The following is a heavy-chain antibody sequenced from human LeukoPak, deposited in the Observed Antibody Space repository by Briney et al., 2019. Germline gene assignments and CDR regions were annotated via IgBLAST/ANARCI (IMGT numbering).Heavy chain of an antibody. CDR1: GFTFSSYD. CDR2: ISSSGSTI. Sequence: GGSLRLSCTASGFTFSSYDMNWVRQAPGKGLEWVSYISSSGSTICYADSVKGRFTISRDNAKNSLYLQMNSLRAEDTAVYYCAFGAAKSLDAFDIWGQGTMVSVSS. J-gene: IGHJ3*02. CDR3: AFGAAKSLDAFDI. V-gene: IGHV3-48*03. D-gene: IGHD6-13*01.